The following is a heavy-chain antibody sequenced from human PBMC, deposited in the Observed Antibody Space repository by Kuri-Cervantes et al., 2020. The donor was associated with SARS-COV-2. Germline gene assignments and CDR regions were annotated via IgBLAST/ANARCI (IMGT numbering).Heavy chain of an antibody. CDR3: ARVPRSSSQTY. CDR2: IKSKTDGGTT. CDR1: GFTFSNAW. J-gene: IGHJ4*02. V-gene: IGHV3-15*01. D-gene: IGHD6-6*01. Sequence: GGSLRLSCAASGFTFSNAWMSWVRQAPGKGLEWVGRIKSKTDGGTTDYAAPVKGRFTISRDDSKNTLYLQMNSLKTEDTAVYYCARVPRSSSQTYWGQGTLVTVSS.